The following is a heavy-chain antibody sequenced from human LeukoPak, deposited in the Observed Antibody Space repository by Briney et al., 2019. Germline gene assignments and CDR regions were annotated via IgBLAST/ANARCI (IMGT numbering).Heavy chain of an antibody. J-gene: IGHJ4*02. CDR1: EFTFVRYA. D-gene: IGHD1-7*01. Sequence: AGGSLRLSCAASEFTFVRYAMNWVRQTPGKGLEWVAVISSDGSIIYYADSVRGRFTVSRDNSKNTLYLQMNSLTAEDTAVYYCAKDLTGNYRAYFDYWGQGTLVTVSS. CDR3: AKDLTGNYRAYFDY. V-gene: IGHV3-30*18. CDR2: ISSDGSII.